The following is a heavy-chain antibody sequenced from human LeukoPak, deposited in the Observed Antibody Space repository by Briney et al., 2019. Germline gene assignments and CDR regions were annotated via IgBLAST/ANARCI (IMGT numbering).Heavy chain of an antibody. J-gene: IGHJ4*02. CDR2: INPNSGGT. CDR3: ARSHDSSGYYLDY. Sequence: ASVKVSCKASGYTFTGYYMHWVRQAPGQGLEWMGWINPNSGGTNYAQKFQGRVTMTRDTSISTAYMELSRLRSDDTAVYYCARSHDSSGYYLDYWGQGTLVTVSS. V-gene: IGHV1-2*02. CDR1: GYTFTGYY. D-gene: IGHD3-22*01.